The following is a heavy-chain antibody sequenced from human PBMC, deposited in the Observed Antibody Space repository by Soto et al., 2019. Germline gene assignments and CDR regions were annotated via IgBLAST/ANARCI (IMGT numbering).Heavy chain of an antibody. V-gene: IGHV3-30-3*01. Sequence: QVQLVESGGGVVQPGRSLRLSCAASGFTFSSYAMHWVRQAPGKGLEWVAVISYDGSNKYYADSVKGRFTISRDNSKNTLYLQMNSLRAEDTAVYYCVIGRPYDYWGQGTLVTVSS. CDR2: ISYDGSNK. CDR1: GFTFSSYA. CDR3: VIGRPYDY. J-gene: IGHJ4*02.